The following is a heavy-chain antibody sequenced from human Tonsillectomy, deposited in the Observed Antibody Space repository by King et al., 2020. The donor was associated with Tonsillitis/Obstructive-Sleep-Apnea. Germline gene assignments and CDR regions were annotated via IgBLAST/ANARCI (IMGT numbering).Heavy chain of an antibody. V-gene: IGHV5-51*01. CDR3: ARHGMHGDFVDY. CDR1: GYRFTDNW. J-gene: IGHJ4*02. CDR2: IYPGDSDT. D-gene: IGHD4-17*01. Sequence: VQLVESGAEVKKPGESLRISCKGSGYRFTDNWIGWVRQMPGKGLEWMGIIYPGDSDTRYGPSFQGQVTTSADKSISTAYLQWSSLKASDTAMYYCARHGMHGDFVDYWGQGTLVTVSS.